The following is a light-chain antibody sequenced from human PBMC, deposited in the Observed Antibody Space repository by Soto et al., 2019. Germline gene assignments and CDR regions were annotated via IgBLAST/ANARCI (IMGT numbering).Light chain of an antibody. CDR2: GNS. J-gene: IGLJ2*01. CDR3: QSYDSSVV. CDR1: SSNIGAGYD. V-gene: IGLV1-40*01. Sequence: QSVLTQPPSVSGAPGQRVTISCTGSSSNIGAGYDVHGYQQLPGTAPKLLIYGNSNRPSGVPDRFSGSKSGTSASLAITGLQAEDEADYYCQSYDSSVVFGGGTKLTVL.